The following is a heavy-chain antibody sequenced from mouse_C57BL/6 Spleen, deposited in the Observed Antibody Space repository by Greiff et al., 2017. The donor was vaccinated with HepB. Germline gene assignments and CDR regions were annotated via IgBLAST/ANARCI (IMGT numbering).Heavy chain of an antibody. V-gene: IGHV1-81*01. D-gene: IGHD2-1*01. CDR1: GYTFTSYG. CDR3: AIYYGNYDAMDY. CDR2: IYPRSGNT. J-gene: IGHJ4*01. Sequence: QVQLQQSGAELARPGASVKLSCKASGYTFTSYGISWVKQRTGQGLEWIGEIYPRSGNTYYNEKFKGKATLTADKSSSTAYMELRSLTSEDSAVYFCAIYYGNYDAMDYWGQGTSVTVSS.